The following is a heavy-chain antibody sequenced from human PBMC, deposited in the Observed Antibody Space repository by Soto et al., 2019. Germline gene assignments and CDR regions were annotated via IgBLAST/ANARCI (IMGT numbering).Heavy chain of an antibody. Sequence: SVKVSCKTSGYTFSNYGITWVRQAPVQPLEWLGWISLYSDGTNYSQKFQGRVSMTTDTSTTTAYMELRSLRSDDTAVYYCARVVPGAEAWFGPWGQGTLVTVSS. CDR2: ISLYSDGT. J-gene: IGHJ5*02. CDR1: GYTFSNYG. V-gene: IGHV1-18*01. CDR3: ARVVPGAEAWFGP. D-gene: IGHD2-2*01.